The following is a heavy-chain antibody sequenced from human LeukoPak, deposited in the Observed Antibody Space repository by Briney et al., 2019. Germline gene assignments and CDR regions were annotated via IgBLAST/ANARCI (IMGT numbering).Heavy chain of an antibody. CDR3: ARGRKYQLLTDYYFDY. CDR2: IYSGGST. D-gene: IGHD2-2*01. V-gene: IGHV3-66*01. J-gene: IGHJ4*02. CDR1: GFTFSSYS. Sequence: PGGSLRLSCAASGFTFSSYSMNWVRQAPGKGLEWVSVIYSGGSTYYADSVKGRFTISRDNSKNTLYLQMNSLRAEDTAVYYCARGRKYQLLTDYYFDYWGQGTLVTVSS.